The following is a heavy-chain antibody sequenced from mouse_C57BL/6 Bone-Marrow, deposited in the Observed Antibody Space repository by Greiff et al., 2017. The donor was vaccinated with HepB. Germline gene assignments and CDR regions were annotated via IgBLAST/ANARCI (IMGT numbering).Heavy chain of an antibody. CDR1: GFNIKDDY. CDR2: IDPENGDT. D-gene: IGHD4-1*01. V-gene: IGHV14-4*01. CDR3: TGGLGRNAMDY. Sequence: EVQLQQSGAELVRPGASVKLSCTASGFNIKDDYMHWVKQRPEQGLEWIGWIDPENGDTEYASKFQGKATITADTSSNTAYLQLSSLTSEDTAVYYCTGGLGRNAMDYWGQGTSVTVSS. J-gene: IGHJ4*01.